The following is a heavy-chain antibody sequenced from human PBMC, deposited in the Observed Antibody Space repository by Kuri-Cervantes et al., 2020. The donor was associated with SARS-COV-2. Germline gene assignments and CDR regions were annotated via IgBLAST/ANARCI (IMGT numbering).Heavy chain of an antibody. CDR3: TREAYDYNMGFDS. V-gene: IGHV3-7*01. D-gene: IGHD4-11*01. CDR2: IKQDGSEK. CDR1: GFTFSSYW. Sequence: GGSLRLSRAASGFTFSSYWMSWVRQAPGKGLEWVANIKQDGSEKYYVDSVKGRFTISRDNSRNIVYLQMNSLRPEDTALYYCTREAYDYNMGFDSWGQGTLVTVSS. J-gene: IGHJ4*02.